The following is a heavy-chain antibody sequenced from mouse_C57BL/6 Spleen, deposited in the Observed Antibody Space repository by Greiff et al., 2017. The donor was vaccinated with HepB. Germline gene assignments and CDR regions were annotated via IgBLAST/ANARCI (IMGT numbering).Heavy chain of an antibody. V-gene: IGHV7-3*01. CDR3: ARYENSSGYFDV. D-gene: IGHD1-1*01. J-gene: IGHJ1*03. CDR1: GFTFTDYY. CDR2: IRNKANGYTT. Sequence: EVQLVESGGGLVQPGGSLSLSCAASGFTFTDYYMSWVRQPPGKALEWLGFIRNKANGYTTEYSASVKGRFTISRDNSQSILYLQMNALRAEDSATYYCARYENSSGYFDVWGTGTTVTVSS.